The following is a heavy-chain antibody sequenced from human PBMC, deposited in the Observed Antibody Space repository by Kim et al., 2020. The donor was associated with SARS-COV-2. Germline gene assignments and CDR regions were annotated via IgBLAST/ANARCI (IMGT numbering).Heavy chain of an antibody. CDR2: ISSSSSYI. Sequence: GGSLRLSCAASGFTFSSYSMNWVRQAPGKGLEWVSSISSSSSYIYYADSVKGRFTISSDNAKNSLYLQMNSLRAEDTAVYYCARDLSQYYYGSGSYFDNWFDPWGQGTLVTVSS. CDR3: ARDLSQYYYGSGSYFDNWFDP. J-gene: IGHJ5*02. CDR1: GFTFSSYS. D-gene: IGHD3-10*01. V-gene: IGHV3-21*01.